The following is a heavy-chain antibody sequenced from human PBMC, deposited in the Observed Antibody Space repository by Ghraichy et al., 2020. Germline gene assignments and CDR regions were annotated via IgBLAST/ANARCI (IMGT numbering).Heavy chain of an antibody. CDR2: ISWNSGSI. CDR1: GFTFDDYA. CDR3: AKDSGPIAARSPFDY. D-gene: IGHD6-6*01. V-gene: IGHV3-9*01. Sequence: GGSLRLSCAASGFTFDDYAMHWVRQAPGKGLEWVSGISWNSGSIGYADSVKGRFTISRDNAKNSLYLQMNSLRAEDTALYYCAKDSGPIAARSPFDYWGQGTLVTVSS. J-gene: IGHJ4*02.